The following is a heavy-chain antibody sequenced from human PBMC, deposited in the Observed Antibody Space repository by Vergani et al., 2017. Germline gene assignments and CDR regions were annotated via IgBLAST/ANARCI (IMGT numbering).Heavy chain of an antibody. Sequence: QVQLVQSGAEVKKPGSSVKVSCKASGGTFSSYTISWVRQAPGQGLEWMGRIIPILGIANYAQKFQGRVTITADKSTSTAYMELSSLRSEDTAVYYCARDPPGIVGVHWFDPWGQGTLVTFSS. J-gene: IGHJ5*02. CDR3: ARDPPGIVGVHWFDP. CDR2: IIPILGIA. V-gene: IGHV1-69*08. D-gene: IGHD1-26*01. CDR1: GGTFSSYT.